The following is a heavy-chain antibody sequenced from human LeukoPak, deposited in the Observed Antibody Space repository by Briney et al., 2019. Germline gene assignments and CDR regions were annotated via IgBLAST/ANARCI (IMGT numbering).Heavy chain of an antibody. Sequence: QSGGSLRLSCATSGFNFSDSRMTWVRQAPGKGLQWVANINRDGTEKHFLDSVEGRFTISRDNAKKSLYLLMNSLRPQDTAAYFCVRGDWYFESWGQGTLVTVSS. CDR3: VRGDWYFES. CDR2: INRDGTEK. J-gene: IGHJ4*02. V-gene: IGHV3-7*04. CDR1: GFNFSDSR. D-gene: IGHD2-21*01.